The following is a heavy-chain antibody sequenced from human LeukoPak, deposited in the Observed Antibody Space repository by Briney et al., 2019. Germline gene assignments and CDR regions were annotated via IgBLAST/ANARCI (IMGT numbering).Heavy chain of an antibody. D-gene: IGHD4-23*01. J-gene: IGHJ3*02. CDR1: GGSISSYY. CDR3: ARRALYGGVDI. CDR2: IYYSGST. V-gene: IGHV4-59*01. Sequence: PSETLSLTCTVSGGSISSYYWNWIRQPPGKGLEWIGYIYYSGSTNYNPSLKSRVTISVDTSKNQFSLKLSSVTAADTAVYYCARRALYGGVDIWGQGTMVTVSS.